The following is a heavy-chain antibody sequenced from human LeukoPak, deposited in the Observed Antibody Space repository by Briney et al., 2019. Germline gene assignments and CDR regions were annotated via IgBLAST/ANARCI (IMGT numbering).Heavy chain of an antibody. CDR1: GFTFSSFA. CDR2: VSGGGDKT. D-gene: IGHD3-16*01. J-gene: IGHJ4*02. Sequence: TGGSLRLSCAASGFTFSSFAMSWFRQAPGKGLEWVSAVSGGGDKTYYADSVSGRFAIFRDNSKNTLDLHVSSLRADDTAVYYCAKVGFGGDVGRDYFDSWGRGTLVTVSS. CDR3: AKVGFGGDVGRDYFDS. V-gene: IGHV3-23*01.